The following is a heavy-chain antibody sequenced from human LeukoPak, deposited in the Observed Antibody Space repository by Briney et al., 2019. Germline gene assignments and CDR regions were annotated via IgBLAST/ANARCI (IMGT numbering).Heavy chain of an antibody. J-gene: IGHJ4*02. CDR2: INPNSGGT. CDR1: GYTFSGYY. D-gene: IGHD3-22*01. CDR3: ARGGEVVIQPDFDY. V-gene: IGHV1-2*02. Sequence: ASVKVSCKASGYTFSGYYMHWVRQAPGQGLEWMGWINPNSGGTNYAQKFQGRVTMTRDTSISTAYMELSRLRSDDTAVYYRARGGEVVIQPDFDYWGQGTLVTVSS.